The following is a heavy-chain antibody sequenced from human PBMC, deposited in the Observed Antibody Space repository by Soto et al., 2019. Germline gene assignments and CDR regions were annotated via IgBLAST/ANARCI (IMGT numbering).Heavy chain of an antibody. D-gene: IGHD2-8*01. Sequence: QVQLVQSGGEVKKPGASVKVSCKATGYTFTSFGISWVRQAPGQGLEGMGWISAYNGNTNYAQKLQGRGTMTTDTSTSTAYMELRSLTSDDTAVYYCARDRSMYYGMDVWGQGTTVTVSS. J-gene: IGHJ6*02. CDR3: ARDRSMYYGMDV. CDR2: ISAYNGNT. CDR1: GYTFTSFG. V-gene: IGHV1-18*01.